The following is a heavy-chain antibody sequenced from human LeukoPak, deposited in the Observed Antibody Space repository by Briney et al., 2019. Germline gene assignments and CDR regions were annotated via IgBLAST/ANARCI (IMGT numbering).Heavy chain of an antibody. CDR1: GYTFTSYG. V-gene: IGHV1-18*04. Sequence: ASVKVSCKASGYTFTSYGINWVRQAPGQGIEWLGWLSGYTGHTNYVQKIQGRVTMTTDTSTNTAYMELRSLRSDDTAVYYCARGPGIAVAGVFDYWGQGSLVTVSS. CDR3: ARGPGIAVAGVFDY. J-gene: IGHJ4*02. CDR2: LSGYTGHT. D-gene: IGHD6-19*01.